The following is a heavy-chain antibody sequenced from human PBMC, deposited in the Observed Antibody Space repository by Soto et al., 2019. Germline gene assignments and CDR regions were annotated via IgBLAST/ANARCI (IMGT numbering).Heavy chain of an antibody. Sequence: ASVKVSCKASGYTFTSQGISWPRQAPGQGLEWMGWISAYNGNTNYAQKLQGRVTMTTDTSTSTAYMELRSLRSDDTAVYYCARGATRDGYSSGWYGGNWFDPWGQGTLVNVSS. CDR2: ISAYNGNT. J-gene: IGHJ5*02. V-gene: IGHV1-18*01. CDR3: ARGATRDGYSSGWYGGNWFDP. D-gene: IGHD6-19*01. CDR1: GYTFTSQG.